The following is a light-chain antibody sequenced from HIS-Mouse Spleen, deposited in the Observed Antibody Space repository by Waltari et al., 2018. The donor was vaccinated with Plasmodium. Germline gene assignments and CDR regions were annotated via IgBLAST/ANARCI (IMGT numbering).Light chain of an antibody. Sequence: DIVMKQSPATMSMATRERATLSCRASQSVSSNLAWYQQKRGQAPRLLIYGASTRATGIPARFSGSGSGTEFTLTISSLQSEDFAVYYCQQYNNWSFTFGPGTKVDIK. CDR1: QSVSSN. CDR3: QQYNNWSFT. CDR2: GAS. J-gene: IGKJ3*01. V-gene: IGKV3-15*01.